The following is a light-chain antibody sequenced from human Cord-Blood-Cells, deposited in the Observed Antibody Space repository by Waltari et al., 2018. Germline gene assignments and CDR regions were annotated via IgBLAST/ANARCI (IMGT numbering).Light chain of an antibody. Sequence: QSALTQPPSASGSPGQSVTLSCTGTRSDVGGYNYVSWYQQHPGKAPKLWIYEVSKRPSGVPDRFSGSKSGNTASLTVAGLQAEDEADYYCSSYAGSNNLVFGGGTKLTVL. V-gene: IGLV2-8*01. J-gene: IGLJ3*02. CDR3: SSYAGSNNLV. CDR2: EVS. CDR1: RSDVGGYNY.